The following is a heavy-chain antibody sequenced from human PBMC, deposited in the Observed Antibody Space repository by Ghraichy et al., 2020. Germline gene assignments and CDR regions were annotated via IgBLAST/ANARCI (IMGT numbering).Heavy chain of an antibody. CDR3: ASLYDSSGYRDY. Sequence: LSLTCAASGFTFSSYSMNWVRQAPGKGLVWVSYISSSSSTIYYEDSVKDRLTISRDNAKYSLYLQMNSLRDDDTAVYYYASLYDSSGYRDYWGQGTLVTVSS. D-gene: IGHD3-22*01. CDR1: GFTFSSYS. V-gene: IGHV3-48*02. CDR2: ISSSSSTI. J-gene: IGHJ4*02.